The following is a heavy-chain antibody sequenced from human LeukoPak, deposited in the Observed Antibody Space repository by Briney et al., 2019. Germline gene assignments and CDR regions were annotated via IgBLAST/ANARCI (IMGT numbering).Heavy chain of an antibody. J-gene: IGHJ4*02. Sequence: SETLSLTCTVSGGPISNYYWSWIRQPPGKGLEWIAYIHYSGHTNYNPSLKSRVTISLDTFKNQFSLKLTSVTAADTALYYCARQQLPDGTYYFDYWGQGTLVTVSS. D-gene: IGHD6-13*01. CDR3: ARQQLPDGTYYFDY. CDR2: IHYSGHT. CDR1: GGPISNYY. V-gene: IGHV4-59*01.